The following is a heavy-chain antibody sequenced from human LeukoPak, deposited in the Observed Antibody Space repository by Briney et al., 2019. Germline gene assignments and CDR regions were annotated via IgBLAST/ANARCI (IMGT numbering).Heavy chain of an antibody. D-gene: IGHD3-9*01. CDR3: VKDPSSYDILTGQPFFDY. Sequence: GGSLRLSCSASGFTFSSYAMHWVRQAPGKGLEYVSAIGSNGGSTYYADSVKGRFTISRDNSKNTLYLQMSSLRAEDTAVYYCVKDPSSYDILTGQPFFDYWGQGTLVTVSS. V-gene: IGHV3-64D*06. J-gene: IGHJ4*02. CDR1: GFTFSSYA. CDR2: IGSNGGST.